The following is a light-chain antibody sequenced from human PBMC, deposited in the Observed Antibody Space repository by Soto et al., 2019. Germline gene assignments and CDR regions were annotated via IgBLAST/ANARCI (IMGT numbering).Light chain of an antibody. CDR1: SSNIGSNA. CDR2: TND. V-gene: IGLV1-44*01. Sequence: QSVLTQPPSASGTPGQRVIISCSGSSSNIGSNAVNWYQQLPGTAPKLLIYTNDQRPSGLPDRFSGSKSGTSASLAISGLQSEDESDYYCATWDDSLNALVFGGGTKVTVL. J-gene: IGLJ3*02. CDR3: ATWDDSLNALV.